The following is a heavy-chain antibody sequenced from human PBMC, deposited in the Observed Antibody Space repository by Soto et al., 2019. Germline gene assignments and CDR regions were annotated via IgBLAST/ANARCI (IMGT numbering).Heavy chain of an antibody. V-gene: IGHV3-15*01. CDR2: IKSETDGGTT. D-gene: IGHD3-22*01. Sequence: GGSLRLSCAASGFPFNNAWMSWVRQAPGGGLEWVARIKSETDGGTTDYAAPVEGRFTISRDDSKNTLYLQMNSLKTEDTAVYYCTTDLDDSSGYFRDYWGQGTLVTVSS. CDR1: GFPFNNAW. J-gene: IGHJ4*02. CDR3: TTDLDDSSGYFRDY.